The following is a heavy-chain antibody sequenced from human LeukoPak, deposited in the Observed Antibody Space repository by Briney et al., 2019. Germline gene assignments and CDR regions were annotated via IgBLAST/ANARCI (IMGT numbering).Heavy chain of an antibody. CDR1: GFTFSSYG. Sequence: GGSLRLSCAASGFTFSSYGMNWVRQAPGKGLEWVSGITGSGGRTYYADSVKGRFTISRDNSKNTLYLQMNSLRAEDTAVYYCAKDMDYGDGYFDYWGQGTLVTVSS. D-gene: IGHD4-17*01. CDR3: AKDMDYGDGYFDY. CDR2: ITGSGGRT. V-gene: IGHV3-23*01. J-gene: IGHJ4*02.